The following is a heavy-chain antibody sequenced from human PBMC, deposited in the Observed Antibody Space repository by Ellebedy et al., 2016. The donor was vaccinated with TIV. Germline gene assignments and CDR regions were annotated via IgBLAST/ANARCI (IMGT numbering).Heavy chain of an antibody. Sequence: GESLKISXAASGFTFSSYAMTWVRQAPGEGLEWVSAIIGSGGRTYYADSVKGRFTISRDNSKNTLYLQMNSRRAEDTAVYYCAKVPGDLGYCSSSSCHILFDYWGQGTLVTVSS. CDR3: AKVPGDLGYCSSSSCHILFDY. J-gene: IGHJ4*02. CDR2: IIGSGGRT. D-gene: IGHD2-2*02. CDR1: GFTFSSYA. V-gene: IGHV3-23*01.